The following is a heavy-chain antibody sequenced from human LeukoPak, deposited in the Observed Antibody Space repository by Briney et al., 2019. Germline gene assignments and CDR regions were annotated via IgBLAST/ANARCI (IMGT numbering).Heavy chain of an antibody. CDR3: AREDIPGRVTTILPY. CDR1: TDSISSGNYY. J-gene: IGHJ4*02. D-gene: IGHD5-12*01. Sequence: SETLSLTCTVSTDSISSGNYYWGWVRQSPGQGLEWIGSIVSGGSTYHNPSLKSRVTMSVDTSKNQFSLHLSSVTAADTAVYYCAREDIPGRVTTILPYWGQGTLVTVSS. V-gene: IGHV4-39*07. CDR2: IVSGGST.